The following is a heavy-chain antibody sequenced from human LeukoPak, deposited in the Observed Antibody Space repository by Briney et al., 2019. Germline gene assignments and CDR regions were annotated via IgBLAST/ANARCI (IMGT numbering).Heavy chain of an antibody. CDR1: GGSISNNY. J-gene: IGHJ5*02. Sequence: SETLSLTCTVSGGSISNNYWTWIRQPAGKGLEYIGRIYSSGSTHYSPPLKSRVTMSVDTSKNQFSLKLTSVTVADTALYYCARDRGFSSGHGGWFDPWGQGTLVTVSS. CDR3: ARDRGFSSGHGGWFDP. V-gene: IGHV4-4*07. D-gene: IGHD6-19*01. CDR2: IYSSGST.